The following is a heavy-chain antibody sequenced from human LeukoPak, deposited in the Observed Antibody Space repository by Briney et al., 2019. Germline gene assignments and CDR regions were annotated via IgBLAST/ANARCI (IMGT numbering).Heavy chain of an antibody. CDR3: AREAVVTS. CDR2: ISYDGSNK. D-gene: IGHD4-23*01. Sequence: GGSLRLSCAASGFTFSSYGMHWVRQAPGKGLEWVAIISYDGSNKYYADSVKGRFTISRDNSKNTLYLQMNSRRAEDAGVYYCAREAVVTSWVQGSLVTVCS. J-gene: IGHJ4*02. CDR1: GFTFSSYG. V-gene: IGHV3-30*04.